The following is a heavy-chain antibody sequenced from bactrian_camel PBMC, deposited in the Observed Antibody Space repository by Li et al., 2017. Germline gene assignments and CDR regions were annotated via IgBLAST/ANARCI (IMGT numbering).Heavy chain of an antibody. J-gene: IGHJ4*01. D-gene: IGHD5*01. CDR1: GFSVGDYA. Sequence: DVQLVESGGGMVQPGGSLNLSCAASGFSVGDYAMTWFRQAPGKEREGVASIDRHGGTDYIDSVKGRFDISQDGAKNTLYLKLNNLRTEDTAMYYCAVATTTYSPVFGQGTQVTVS. CDR2: IDRHGGT. V-gene: IGHV3S31*01.